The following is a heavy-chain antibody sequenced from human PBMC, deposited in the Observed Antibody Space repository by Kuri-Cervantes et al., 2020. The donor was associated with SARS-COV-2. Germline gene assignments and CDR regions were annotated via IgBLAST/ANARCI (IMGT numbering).Heavy chain of an antibody. V-gene: IGHV3-7*03. CDR3: ARIVGYCSSTSCHLTRQNNYYMDV. D-gene: IGHD2-2*01. CDR2: IKQDGSEK. CDR1: GFTFSSYW. J-gene: IGHJ6*03. Sequence: GGSLRLSCAASGFTFSSYWMSWVRQAPGKGLEWVANIKQDGSEKYYVDSVEGRFTISRDNAKNSLYLQMSSLRAEDTALYYCARIVGYCSSTSCHLTRQNNYYMDVWGKGTTVTVSS.